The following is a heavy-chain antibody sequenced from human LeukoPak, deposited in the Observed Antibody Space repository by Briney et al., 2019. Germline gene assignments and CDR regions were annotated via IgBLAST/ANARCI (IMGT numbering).Heavy chain of an antibody. CDR2: ISYDGSNK. Sequence: SCKASGGTFSSYAMHWVRQAPGKGLEWVAVISYDGSNKYYADSVKGRFTISRDNSKNTLYLQMNSLRAEDTAVYYCATLPAAIDYWGQGTLVTVSS. CDR3: ATLPAAIDY. CDR1: GGTFSSYA. D-gene: IGHD2-2*01. J-gene: IGHJ4*02. V-gene: IGHV3-30-3*01.